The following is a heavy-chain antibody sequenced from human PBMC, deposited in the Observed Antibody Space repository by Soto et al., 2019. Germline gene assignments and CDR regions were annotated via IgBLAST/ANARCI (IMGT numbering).Heavy chain of an antibody. D-gene: IGHD3-10*01. Sequence: GSLRLSCAASGFTFSSYSMNWVRQAPGKGLEWVSYISSSSSTIYYADSVKGRFTISRDNAKNSLYLQMNSLRDEDTAVYYCARDRVVRGVIEVYYGMDVWGQGTTVTVSS. CDR2: ISSSSSTI. CDR1: GFTFSSYS. V-gene: IGHV3-48*02. J-gene: IGHJ6*02. CDR3: ARDRVVRGVIEVYYGMDV.